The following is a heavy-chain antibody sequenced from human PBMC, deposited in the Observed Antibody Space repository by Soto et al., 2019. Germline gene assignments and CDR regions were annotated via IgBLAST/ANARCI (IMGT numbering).Heavy chain of an antibody. CDR3: VRDSHGDY. CDR2: IDGDAGDESAT. CDR1: GFTFRNFW. J-gene: IGHJ4*02. Sequence: EVQLVESGGGLVQPGGSLRLSCAASGFTFRNFWMQWVRLAPGKGLEWVARIDGDAGDESATNYAGSVQGRFLISRDNAKNTLHLQMSSLRAEDTAVYYCVRDSHGDYWGQGTLVTVSP. V-gene: IGHV3-74*01.